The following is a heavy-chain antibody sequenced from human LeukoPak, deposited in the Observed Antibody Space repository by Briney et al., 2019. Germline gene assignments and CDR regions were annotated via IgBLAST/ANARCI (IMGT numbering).Heavy chain of an antibody. CDR2: ISAYNGNT. J-gene: IGHJ6*03. V-gene: IGHV1-18*01. Sequence: GASVKVSCKASGYTFTSYGISWVRQAPGQGLEWMGWISAYNGNTNYAQKLQGRVTMTTDTSTSTAYMELRSLRSEDTAVYYCARDEVEMATDYYYYYMDVWGKGTTVTVSS. CDR3: ARDEVEMATDYYYYYMDV. CDR1: GYTFTSYG. D-gene: IGHD5-24*01.